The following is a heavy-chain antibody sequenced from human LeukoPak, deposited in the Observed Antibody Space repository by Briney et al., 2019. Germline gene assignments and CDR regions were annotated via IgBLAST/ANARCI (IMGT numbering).Heavy chain of an antibody. CDR1: GFTFSSYW. CDR2: INSDGSST. J-gene: IGHJ4*02. D-gene: IGHD3-22*01. V-gene: IGHV3-74*01. CDR3: AKDILPHYYDSSGYFSC. Sequence: GGSLRLSCAASGFTFSSYWMHWVRQAPGKGLVWVSRINSDGSSTSYADSVKGRFTISRDNAKNTLYLQMNSLRAEDTAVYYCAKDILPHYYDSSGYFSCWGQGTLVTVSS.